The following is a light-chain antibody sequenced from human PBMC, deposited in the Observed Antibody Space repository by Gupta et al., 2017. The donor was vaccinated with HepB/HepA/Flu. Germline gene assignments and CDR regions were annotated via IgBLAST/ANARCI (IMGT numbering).Light chain of an antibody. CDR1: SSNIGAGYD. V-gene: IGLV1-40*01. J-gene: IGLJ3*02. CDR2: GNT. CDR3: QSYDSSLSGWV. Sequence: HSVLTPPPSVSGAPGQRVTISCTGSSSNIGAGYDVHWYQQLPGTAPKFLIYGNTNRPSGVPDRFSGSKSGTSASLAITGLQAEDEADYYCQSYDSSLSGWVFGGGTKLTVL.